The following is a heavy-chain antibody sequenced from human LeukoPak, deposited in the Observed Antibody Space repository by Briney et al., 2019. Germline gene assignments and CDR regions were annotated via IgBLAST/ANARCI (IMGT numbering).Heavy chain of an antibody. CDR2: IYRSGST. J-gene: IGHJ4*02. Sequence: NPSGTLSLTCAVSGGSVSSRNWWSWVRQAPWKGLEWIGEIYRSGSTNYNPSLMSRVSISMDKSTDQVSLHLNSVTAADTAIYYCAREATSSFDYWGQGTLVTVSS. V-gene: IGHV4-4*02. CDR3: AREATSSFDY. CDR1: GGSVSSRNW.